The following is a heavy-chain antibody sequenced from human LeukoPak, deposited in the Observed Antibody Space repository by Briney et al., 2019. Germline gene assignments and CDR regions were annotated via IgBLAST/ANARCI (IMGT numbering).Heavy chain of an antibody. CDR1: GFTFSRFA. V-gene: IGHV3-43*02. CDR2: ISWDGGST. CDR3: TKDFYRGDSLDH. J-gene: IGHJ4*02. D-gene: IGHD2-21*02. Sequence: QSGGSLRLSCEASGFTFSRFAMTWVRQAPGKGLEWVSLISWDGGSTYYADSVKGRFTISRDNNKNSLYLQMNSLRTEDTALYYCTKDFYRGDSLDHWGQGTLVTVSS.